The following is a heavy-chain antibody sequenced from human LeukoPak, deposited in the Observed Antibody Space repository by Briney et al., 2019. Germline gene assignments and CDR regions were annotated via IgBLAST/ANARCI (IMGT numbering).Heavy chain of an antibody. CDR2: IYYSGST. D-gene: IGHD3-10*01. V-gene: IGHV4-59*01. CDR3: ARGGYYGSGNDFRFDP. Sequence: PSETLSLTCTVSGGSISSYYWSWIRQPPGKGLEWIGYIYYSGSTNYKPSLKSRVTISVDTSKNQFSLKLSSVTAADTAVYYCARGGYYGSGNDFRFDPWGQGTLITVSS. CDR1: GGSISSYY. J-gene: IGHJ5*02.